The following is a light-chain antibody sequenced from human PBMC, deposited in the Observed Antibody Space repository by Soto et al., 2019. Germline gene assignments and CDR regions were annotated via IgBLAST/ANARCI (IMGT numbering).Light chain of an antibody. V-gene: IGLV2-14*01. CDR1: SSDVGGYNY. CDR2: EVS. J-gene: IGLJ3*02. Sequence: QSALTQPASVSGSPGQSITISCTGTSSDVGGYNYVSWYQQHPGKAPKLMIFEVSNRPSGVSIRFSGSKSGNTASLTISGLQAEDEADYYCRSFTSSSSRRVFGGGTKLTVL. CDR3: RSFTSSSSRRV.